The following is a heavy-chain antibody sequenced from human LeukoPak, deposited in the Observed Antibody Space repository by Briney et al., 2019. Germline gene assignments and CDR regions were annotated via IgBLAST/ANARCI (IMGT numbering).Heavy chain of an antibody. V-gene: IGHV1-69*13. Sequence: ASVKVSCKASGGTXSSYAISWVRQAPGQGLDWMGGIIPIFGTANYAQKFQGRVTITADESTSTAYMELSSLRSEDTAVYYCASNFRDSYGSFAGAPFDYWGQGTLVTVSS. CDR2: IIPIFGTA. J-gene: IGHJ4*02. D-gene: IGHD5-18*01. CDR3: ASNFRDSYGSFAGAPFDY. CDR1: GGTXSSYA.